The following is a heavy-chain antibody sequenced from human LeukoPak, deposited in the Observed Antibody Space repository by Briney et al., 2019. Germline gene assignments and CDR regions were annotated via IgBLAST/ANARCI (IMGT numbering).Heavy chain of an antibody. V-gene: IGHV1-69*04. CDR3: ARDGIGIAARRGLYYYYYMDV. CDR2: IIPIFGIA. D-gene: IGHD6-6*01. Sequence: SVKVSCKASGGSFNNYAISWVRQAPGQGLEWMGRIIPIFGIANSAQKFQGRVTITADKSTNTAYMELSSLRSEDTAVYYCARDGIGIAARRGLYYYYYMDVWGKGTTVTVSS. CDR1: GGSFNNYA. J-gene: IGHJ6*03.